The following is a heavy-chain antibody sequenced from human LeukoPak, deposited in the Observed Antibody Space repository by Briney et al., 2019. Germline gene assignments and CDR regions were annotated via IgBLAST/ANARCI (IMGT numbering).Heavy chain of an antibody. D-gene: IGHD1-26*01. Sequence: PGWALTLSCPASGFTFISYGRHWLRQAPGKGLEWVAVISYDGSNKYYADSVKGRFTISRDNSKNTLYLQMNSLRAEDTAVYYCAKPLYSGSYYKVASFDYWGQGTLATVSS. J-gene: IGHJ4*02. V-gene: IGHV3-30*18. CDR1: GFTFISYG. CDR2: ISYDGSNK. CDR3: AKPLYSGSYYKVASFDY.